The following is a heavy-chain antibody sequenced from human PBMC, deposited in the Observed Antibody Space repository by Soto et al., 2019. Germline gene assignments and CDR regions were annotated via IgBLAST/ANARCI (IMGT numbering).Heavy chain of an antibody. V-gene: IGHV1-2*02. CDR3: ARDRPTMDDFWSGYSVYFDY. Sequence: ASVKVSCKASGGTFSSYAISWVRQAPGQGLEWMGWINPNSGGTNYAQEFQGRVTMTRDTSISTAYMELSRLRSDDTAVYYCARDRPTMDDFWSGYSVYFDYWGQGTLVTVSS. J-gene: IGHJ4*02. D-gene: IGHD3-3*01. CDR1: GGTFSSYA. CDR2: INPNSGGT.